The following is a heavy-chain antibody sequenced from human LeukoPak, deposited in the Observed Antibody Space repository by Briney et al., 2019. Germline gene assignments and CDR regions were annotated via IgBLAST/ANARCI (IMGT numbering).Heavy chain of an antibody. J-gene: IGHJ6*02. CDR3: ARGVGGSGSYYNIYYYYGMDV. D-gene: IGHD3-10*01. CDR1: GFTVSSNY. CDR2: IYSGGST. V-gene: IGHV3-53*04. Sequence: GGSLRLSCAASGFTVSSNYMSWVRQAPGKGLEWVSVIYSGGSTYYADSVKGRFTISRHNSKNTLYLQMNSLRAEDTAVYYCARGVGGSGSYYNIYYYYGMDVWGQGTTVTVSS.